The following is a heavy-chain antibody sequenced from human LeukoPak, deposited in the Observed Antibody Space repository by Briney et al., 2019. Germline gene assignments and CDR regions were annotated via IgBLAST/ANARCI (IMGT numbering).Heavy chain of an antibody. D-gene: IGHD6-13*01. J-gene: IGHJ4*02. CDR2: IIPILDMP. Sequence: GSSVKVSCKASGDTFSSYGFSWVRQAPGQGLEWMGRIIPILDMPTYTQKFKDRVTITADKSTSTVYMEVSSLTSEDTAVYYCARAHSKGSVSSWDYWGQGTLVTVSS. CDR3: ARAHSKGSVSSWDY. V-gene: IGHV1-69*04. CDR1: GDTFSSYG.